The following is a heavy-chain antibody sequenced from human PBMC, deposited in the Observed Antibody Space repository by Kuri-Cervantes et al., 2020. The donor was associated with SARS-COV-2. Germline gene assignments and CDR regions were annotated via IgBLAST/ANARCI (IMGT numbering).Heavy chain of an antibody. CDR2: IGSDSAYR. CDR1: GFTLRSYT. CDR3: ARGSVTRIVAVNDDASHI. V-gene: IGHV3-21*06. D-gene: IGHD3-22*01. J-gene: IGHJ3*02. Sequence: GESLKISCVASGFTLRSYTVQWVRQPPGKGPEWVSSIGSDSAYRYTAETVKGRFTISRDDAKNTVFLQMKSLRAEDTALYYCARGSVTRIVAVNDDASHIWGQGTMVTVSS.